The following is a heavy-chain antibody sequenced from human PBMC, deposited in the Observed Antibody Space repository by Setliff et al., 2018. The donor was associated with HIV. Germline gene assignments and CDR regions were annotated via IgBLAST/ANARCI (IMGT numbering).Heavy chain of an antibody. CDR2: ISSSSTTI. Sequence: LRLSCAASGFTFSSYTMNWVRQAPGKGLEWLSYISSSSTTIYYADSVKGRFTVSRDNAKNSLYLQMNSLRAEDTAVYYCARDGGEYWGQGTLVTVSS. V-gene: IGHV3-48*01. J-gene: IGHJ4*02. D-gene: IGHD3-16*01. CDR3: ARDGGEY. CDR1: GFTFSSYT.